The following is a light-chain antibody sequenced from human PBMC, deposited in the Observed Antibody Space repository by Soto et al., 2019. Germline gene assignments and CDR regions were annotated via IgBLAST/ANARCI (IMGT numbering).Light chain of an antibody. Sequence: AIPLTQSPSSLSASVGDRVTITCRASQVIRSALAWYQQKPGKAPDLLIYSVSRLQSGVPSRFSGSGSGTDFTLTISSLQPEDSATYYCQQFNDYLLTFGGGTKVEIK. CDR3: QQFNDYLLT. CDR1: QVIRSA. V-gene: IGKV1D-13*01. J-gene: IGKJ4*01. CDR2: SVS.